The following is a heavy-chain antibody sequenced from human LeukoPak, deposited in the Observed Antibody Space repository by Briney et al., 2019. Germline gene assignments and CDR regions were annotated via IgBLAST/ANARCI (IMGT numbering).Heavy chain of an antibody. CDR3: ARGARPRDCSSTSCYERGYYYYYMDV. J-gene: IGHJ6*03. CDR2: INPSGGST. CDR1: GYTFTSYY. Sequence: ASVKVSCKASGYTFTSYYMHWVRQAPGQGLEWMGIINPSGGSTSYAQKFQGRVTMTRDMSTSTVYMELSSLRSEDTAVYYCARGARPRDCSSTSCYERGYYYYYMDVWGKGTTVTISS. V-gene: IGHV1-46*01. D-gene: IGHD2-2*01.